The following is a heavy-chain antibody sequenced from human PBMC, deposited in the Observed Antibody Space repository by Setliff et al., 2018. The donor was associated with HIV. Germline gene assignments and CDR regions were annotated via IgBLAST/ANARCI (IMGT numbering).Heavy chain of an antibody. V-gene: IGHV4-39*07. CDR1: GGSITSTTYY. Sequence: PSETLSLTCTVSGGSITSTTYYWGWIRQPPGKGLEWIGTIHYTGNTYHNPSLKSRVTISADTTATQLSLKLSSVTDADTAVYYCARGSGYDSYYYYYMDVWGKGTTVTVSS. CDR3: ARGSGYDSYYYYYMDV. CDR2: IHYTGNT. D-gene: IGHD5-12*01. J-gene: IGHJ6*03.